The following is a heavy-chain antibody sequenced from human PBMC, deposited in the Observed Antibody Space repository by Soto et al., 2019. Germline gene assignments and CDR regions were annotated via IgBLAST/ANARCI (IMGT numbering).Heavy chain of an antibody. Sequence: GGSLRLSCAASGFTVSNTYMTWVRQPPGKGLECVSVIYTAGGTNYADSVKGRFIVSRDNSKNTLYLQMNSLRAEDTAVYYCSRALPAAIGGVGPWGEGTVVTV. CDR2: IYTAGGT. CDR3: SRALPAAIGGVGP. V-gene: IGHV3-53*03. CDR1: GFTVSNTY. J-gene: IGHJ5*02. D-gene: IGHD2-2*02.